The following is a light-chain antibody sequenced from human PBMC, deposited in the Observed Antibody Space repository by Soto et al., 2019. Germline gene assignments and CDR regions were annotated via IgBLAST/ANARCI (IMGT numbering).Light chain of an antibody. CDR3: QQSFSSSWT. J-gene: IGKJ1*01. CDR2: ATS. V-gene: IGKV1-39*01. Sequence: DIQLTQSPSSLSASIGHRVTITCRASQSIPNSLNWYQQKPGKAPKLLIYATSGLQSGVPSRFSGSGSGTDFTLTISSLQREDFAAYYCQQSFSSSWTFGQGTKVDIK. CDR1: QSIPNS.